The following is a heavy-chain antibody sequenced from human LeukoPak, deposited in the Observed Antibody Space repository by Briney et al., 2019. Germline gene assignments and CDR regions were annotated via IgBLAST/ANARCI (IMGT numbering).Heavy chain of an antibody. J-gene: IGHJ4*02. CDR1: GFTFSTSW. CDR3: ARADYDFWSGYYLIPSYYLDY. Sequence: GGSLRLSCAASGFTFSTSWMHWVRQAPGKGLVWVSRMNSDGSSTSYAESVKGRFTISRDNAKNTLYLQMNSLRAEDTAVYYCARADYDFWSGYYLIPSYYLDYWGQGTLVTVSS. V-gene: IGHV3-74*01. CDR2: MNSDGSST. D-gene: IGHD3-3*01.